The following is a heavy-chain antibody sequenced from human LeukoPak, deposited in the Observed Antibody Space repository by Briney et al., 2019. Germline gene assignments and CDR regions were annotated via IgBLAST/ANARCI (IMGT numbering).Heavy chain of an antibody. V-gene: IGHV4-59*01. CDR3: ARHNSYLVSAAYDY. CDR1: GDSITSYY. CDR2: VHHSGST. Sequence: PSETLSLTCTVSGDSITSYYWTWIRQPPGKGLEWIGYVHHSGSTNYNPSLKSRLTLSVDTSKNQFSLKLTSVSAADTAVYYCARHNSYLVSAAYDYWGQGALVTVSS. D-gene: IGHD2-15*01. J-gene: IGHJ4*02.